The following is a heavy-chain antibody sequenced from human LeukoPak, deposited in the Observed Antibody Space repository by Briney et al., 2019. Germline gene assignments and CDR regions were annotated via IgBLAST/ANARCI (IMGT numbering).Heavy chain of an antibody. J-gene: IGHJ4*02. D-gene: IGHD5-24*01. CDR2: ISGRGNGT. V-gene: IGHV3-23*01. CDR3: VKRTMSAFDQ. CDR1: GFSFSSYA. Sequence: GGSLRLSCAASGFSFSSYAMNWVRRAPGKGLEWVSGISGRGNGTSYADSVKGRFIISRDNSKNTVYLQMSRLRGEDTAIYWCVKRTMSAFDQWGQGTLVTVSS.